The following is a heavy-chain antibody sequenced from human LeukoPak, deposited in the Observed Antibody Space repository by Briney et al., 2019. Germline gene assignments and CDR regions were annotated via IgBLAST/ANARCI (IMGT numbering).Heavy chain of an antibody. J-gene: IGHJ3*02. V-gene: IGHV1-24*01. Sequence: ASVKVSCKVSVYTLTVLSMHCVPHAPGKGLEYMVDLDPEDGETLYAQKFQGRVTMTEDTYTDTAYMELSSLRSEDTAVYYCATLYCSGGSCHDGNAFDIWGQGTMVTVSS. D-gene: IGHD2-15*01. CDR1: VYTLTVLS. CDR2: LDPEDGET. CDR3: ATLYCSGGSCHDGNAFDI.